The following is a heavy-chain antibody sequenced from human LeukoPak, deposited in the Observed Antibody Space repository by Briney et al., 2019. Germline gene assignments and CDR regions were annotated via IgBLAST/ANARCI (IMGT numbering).Heavy chain of an antibody. D-gene: IGHD3-3*01. CDR3: ARERADYYFDY. J-gene: IGHJ4*02. CDR1: GFTFSSYE. CDR2: ISSSASTI. Sequence: GGSLRLACALSGFTFSSYEMDWVRQAPGKVLEWVSYISSSASTIYYADCVKGRLTISRDNAKNSLYLQMNSLIAEDTSVYYCARERADYYFDYWGQGTLVTVPS. V-gene: IGHV3-48*03.